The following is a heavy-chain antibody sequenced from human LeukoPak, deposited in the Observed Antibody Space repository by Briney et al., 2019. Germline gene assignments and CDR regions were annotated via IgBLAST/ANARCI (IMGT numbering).Heavy chain of an antibody. V-gene: IGHV3-33*01. CDR1: GFTFSSYG. D-gene: IGHD3-16*02. J-gene: IGHJ4*02. CDR2: IWYDGSNK. CDR3: ARDYKGDDYVWGSYRQQHPFDY. Sequence: PGGSLRLSCAASGFTFSSYGMHWVRQAPGKGLEWVAVIWYDGSNKYYADSVKGRFTISRDNSKNTLYLQMNSLRAEDTAVYYWARDYKGDDYVWGSYRQQHPFDYWGQGTLVTVSS.